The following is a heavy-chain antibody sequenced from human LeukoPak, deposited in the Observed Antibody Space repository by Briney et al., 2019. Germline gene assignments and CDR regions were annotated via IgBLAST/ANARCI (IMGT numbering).Heavy chain of an antibody. V-gene: IGHV6-1*01. Sequence: SQTLSLTCAISGDSVSGNSAACDWIRLSPSGGLGWQGRAYYRSTWYHHNAGSVKSRITINPDTSKNQFSLQLKSVSPEDTAVYYCAREWSSAWSHWGEGTLVTASS. CDR1: GDSVSGNSAA. D-gene: IGHD6-19*01. J-gene: IGHJ4*02. CDR3: AREWSSAWSH. CDR2: AYYRSTWYH.